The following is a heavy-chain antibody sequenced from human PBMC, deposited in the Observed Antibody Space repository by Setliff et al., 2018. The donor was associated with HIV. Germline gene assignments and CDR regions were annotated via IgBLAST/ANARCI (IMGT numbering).Heavy chain of an antibody. D-gene: IGHD2-21*01. V-gene: IGHV4-30-4*01. CDR2: VSYTGTT. J-gene: IGHJ4*02. Sequence: SETLSLTCTASYATLSTADYYWTWIRQPPGKGLGWIGFVSYTGTTRYSPSLRSRISISIDASKNKFSLQLSSVTAADTAVYYCAQMSISASVYFDYWGQGTLVTVSS. CDR1: YATLSTADYY. CDR3: AQMSISASVYFDY.